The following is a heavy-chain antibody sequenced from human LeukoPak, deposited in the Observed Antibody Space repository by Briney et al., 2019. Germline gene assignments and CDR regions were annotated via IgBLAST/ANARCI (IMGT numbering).Heavy chain of an antibody. CDR3: ARESGGAHDAFDI. Sequence: GGSLRLSCAASGFTFSSYSMNWVRQAPGKGLEWVSSISSSSSYIYYADSVKGRFTISRDNAKNSLYLQMNSLRAEDTAVYYCARESGGAHDAFDIWGQGTMVTVSS. CDR2: ISSSSSYI. D-gene: IGHD3-10*01. V-gene: IGHV3-21*01. J-gene: IGHJ3*02. CDR1: GFTFSSYS.